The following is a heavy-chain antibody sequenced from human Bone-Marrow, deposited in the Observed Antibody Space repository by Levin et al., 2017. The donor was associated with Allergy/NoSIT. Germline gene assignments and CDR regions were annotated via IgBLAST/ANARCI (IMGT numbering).Heavy chain of an antibody. Sequence: SQTLSLTCTVSGDSMNNSNYYWGWVRQPPGKGLEWIGNIYSGGGTSYNPSLQSRVTISVDTSKSQFSLHLRSVSAADTAVYYCVRQGGVFTYSSSWHVDHWGRGILVSASS. V-gene: IGHV4-39*01. CDR1: GDSMNNSNYY. CDR3: VRQGGVFTYSSSWHVDH. D-gene: IGHD6-13*01. CDR2: IYSGGGT. J-gene: IGHJ4*01.